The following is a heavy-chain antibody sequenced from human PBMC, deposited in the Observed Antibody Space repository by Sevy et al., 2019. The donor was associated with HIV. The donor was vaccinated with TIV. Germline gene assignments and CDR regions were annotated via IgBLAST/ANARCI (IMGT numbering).Heavy chain of an antibody. CDR3: ARRNXXAX. CDR1: GGSINSDH. D-gene: IGHD2-15*01. Sequence: SETLSLTCTVSGGSINSDHWNWIRQPPGKGLEWIGYVYYTGGTNYNPSLKNRVTISVDRTKNQFSLKLTSVTAADTAVYYCARRNXXAXWXQGTMVTVSS. V-gene: IGHV4-59*08. CDR2: VYYTGGT. J-gene: IGHJ3*01.